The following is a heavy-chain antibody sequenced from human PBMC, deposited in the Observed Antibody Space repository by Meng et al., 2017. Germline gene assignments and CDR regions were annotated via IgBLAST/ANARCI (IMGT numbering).Heavy chain of an antibody. D-gene: IGHD3-10*01. V-gene: IGHV3-30*01. CDR2: ISYDGSNK. CDR1: GFTFSSYA. CDR3: ASMGY. Sequence: QVQPGGFGGGVVQPGRSLRLSCAASGFTFSSYAMHWVRQAPGKGLEWVAVISYDGSNKYYADSVKGRFTISRDNSKNTLYLQMNSLRAEDTAVYYCASMGYWGQGTLVTVSS. J-gene: IGHJ4*02.